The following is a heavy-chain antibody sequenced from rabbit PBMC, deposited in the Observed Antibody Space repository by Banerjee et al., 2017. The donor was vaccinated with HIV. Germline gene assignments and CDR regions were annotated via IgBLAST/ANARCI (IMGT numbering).Heavy chain of an antibody. V-gene: IGHV1S40*01. D-gene: IGHD7-1*01. CDR2: IYTGDGNT. J-gene: IGHJ6*01. CDR3: ARGPIGPYVYSTYDIEYGMDL. Sequence: QSLEESGGDLVKPGASLTLTCTASGFTISSSYYMYWVRQAPGKGLEWIACIYTGDGNTYYASWAKGRFTISKTSSTTVTLQMTSLTAADTATYFCARGPIGPYVYSTYDIEYGMDLWGPGTLVTVS. CDR1: GFTISSSYY.